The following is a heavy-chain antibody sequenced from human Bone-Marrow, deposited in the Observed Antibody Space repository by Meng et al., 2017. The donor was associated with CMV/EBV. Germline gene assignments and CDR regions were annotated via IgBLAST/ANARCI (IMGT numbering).Heavy chain of an antibody. J-gene: IGHJ5*02. D-gene: IGHD3-3*01. Sequence: SETLSLTCAVYGGSFSGYYWSWIRQPPGKGLEWIGEINHSGSTNYNPSLKSRVTISVDTSKNQFSLKLSSVTAADTAVYYCARGYPIPTKYYDFWSGISPFDPWGQGTRVTGSS. CDR3: ARGYPIPTKYYDFWSGISPFDP. CDR1: GGSFSGYY. CDR2: INHSGST. V-gene: IGHV4-34*01.